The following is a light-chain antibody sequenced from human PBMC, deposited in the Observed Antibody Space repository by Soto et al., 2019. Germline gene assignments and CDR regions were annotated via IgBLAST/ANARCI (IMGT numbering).Light chain of an antibody. V-gene: IGLV1-40*01. Sequence: QSVLTQPPSVSGAPGQRVTISCTGSSSNIGAGYNVHWYQQVPGTAPKLLIYGDSNRPSGVPDRFSGSKSGPPASLAITGLQAEDEADYYCQSYDSSLSGWLFGGGTKLTVL. CDR1: SSNIGAGYN. CDR2: GDS. CDR3: QSYDSSLSGWL. J-gene: IGLJ3*02.